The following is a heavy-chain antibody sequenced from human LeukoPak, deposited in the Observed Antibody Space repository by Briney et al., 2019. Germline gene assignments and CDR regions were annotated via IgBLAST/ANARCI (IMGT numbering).Heavy chain of an antibody. J-gene: IGHJ6*03. Sequence: GGSLRLSCAASGFTVSSNYMSRVRQAPGKGLEWVSVIYSGGSTYYADSVKGRFTISRDNSKNTLYLQMNSLRAEDTAVYYCARSAEYCTDGVCYYYYYMDVWGKGTTVTVSS. D-gene: IGHD2-8*01. CDR2: IYSGGST. V-gene: IGHV3-53*01. CDR3: ARSAEYCTDGVCYYYYYMDV. CDR1: GFTVSSNY.